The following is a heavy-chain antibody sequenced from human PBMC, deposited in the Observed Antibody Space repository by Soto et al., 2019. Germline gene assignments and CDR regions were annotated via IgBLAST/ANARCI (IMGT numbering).Heavy chain of an antibody. CDR1: GGSVSSGSYY. V-gene: IGHV4-61*01. Sequence: QVQLQESGPGLVKPSETLSLTCTVSGGSVSSGSYYWSWIRQPPGKGLEWIGYIYYSGSTNYNPSLKSRVPISVDTSKNQFSLKLRSVTAADTAVYYCARGHYYGMDVWGQGTTVTVSS. CDR2: IYYSGST. CDR3: ARGHYYGMDV. J-gene: IGHJ6*02.